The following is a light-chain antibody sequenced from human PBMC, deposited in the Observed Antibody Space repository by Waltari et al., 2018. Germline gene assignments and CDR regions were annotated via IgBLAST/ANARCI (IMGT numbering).Light chain of an antibody. J-gene: IGLJ2*01. CDR1: SGDVGGSTS. V-gene: IGLV2-11*01. Sequence: QSDLTQPRSVSGFPEQSVTISCTGSSGDVGGSTSVSWYQQIPGKAPKLIMYDVSKRPSGVPDRFSGSMSDNTASLTVSGLQAEDEADYFCCSYAANKVVFGGGTRLTVL. CDR2: DVS. CDR3: CSYAANKVV.